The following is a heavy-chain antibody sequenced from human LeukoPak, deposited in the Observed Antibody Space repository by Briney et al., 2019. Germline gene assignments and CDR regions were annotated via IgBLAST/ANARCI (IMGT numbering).Heavy chain of an antibody. CDR1: GGTFSSYA. D-gene: IGHD3-10*01. J-gene: IGHJ6*03. CDR2: IIPIFGTA. CDR3: ASSPYYYGSGSYYIGYMDV. V-gene: IGHV1-69*05. Sequence: ASVKVSCKASGGTFSSYAISWVRQAPGQGLEWMGGIIPIFGTANYAQKFQGRATITTDESTSTAYMELSSLRSEDTAVYYCASSPYYYGSGSYYIGYMDVWGKGTTVTVSS.